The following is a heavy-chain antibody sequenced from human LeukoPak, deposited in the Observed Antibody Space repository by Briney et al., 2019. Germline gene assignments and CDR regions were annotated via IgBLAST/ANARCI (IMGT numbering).Heavy chain of an antibody. D-gene: IGHD3-10*01. J-gene: IGHJ4*02. CDR1: GGSISSGSSY. Sequence: PSQTLSLTCTVSGGSISSGSSYWSWIRQHPGKGLEWIGYIFYSGSTYCNPSLKSRVTISVDTSKNQFSLKLSSVTAADTAVYYCAREANYYGSGTYYKTFDYWGQGALVTVSS. CDR2: IFYSGST. V-gene: IGHV4-31*03. CDR3: AREANYYGSGTYYKTFDY.